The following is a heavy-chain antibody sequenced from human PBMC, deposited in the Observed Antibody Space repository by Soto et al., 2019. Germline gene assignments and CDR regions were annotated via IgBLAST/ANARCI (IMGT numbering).Heavy chain of an antibody. V-gene: IGHV2-5*01. J-gene: IGHJ4*02. CDR1: AFSLSTNGVG. CDR2: IYWNEDK. D-gene: IGHD2-8*01. Sequence: SGPTLVNPTQTLTLTCTFSAFSLSTNGVGVGWIRQPPGKPLEWLAVIYWNEDKRYSRSLKSRLSITKDTSKNQVVLTMTTMEPVDTATYYCVHTVMVHTITGGHYFDYWGPGLLVTVSS. CDR3: VHTVMVHTITGGHYFDY.